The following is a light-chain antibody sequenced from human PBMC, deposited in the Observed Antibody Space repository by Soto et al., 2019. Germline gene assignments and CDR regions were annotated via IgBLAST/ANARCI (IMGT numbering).Light chain of an antibody. V-gene: IGKV2-30*02. Sequence: VLTQSPLSLPVTLGQPASISCRSSQSLVHSDGNTYLNWFQQMPGQAPRRLIYKASNRDSGVPDRFSGSGSGTYFTLTISKVEADDVGIYYCMQGISFTFGQGTRVEIK. CDR3: MQGISFT. CDR2: KAS. J-gene: IGKJ1*01. CDR1: QSLVHSDGNTY.